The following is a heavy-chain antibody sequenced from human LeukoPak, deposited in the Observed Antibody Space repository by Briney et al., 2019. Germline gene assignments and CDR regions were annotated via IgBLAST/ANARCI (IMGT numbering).Heavy chain of an antibody. Sequence: PGGSLRLSCEASGITLNSYWMSWVRQAPGKGLEGMANSNQDGSEKYYVDSVEGRFTISRDNANNSLYLQMNSLTAEDTAMYYCAKDFTWAFDYWGKGTLLTVSS. CDR2: SNQDGSEK. CDR3: AKDFTWAFDY. J-gene: IGHJ4*02. V-gene: IGHV3-7*01. CDR1: GITLNSYW. D-gene: IGHD2/OR15-2a*01.